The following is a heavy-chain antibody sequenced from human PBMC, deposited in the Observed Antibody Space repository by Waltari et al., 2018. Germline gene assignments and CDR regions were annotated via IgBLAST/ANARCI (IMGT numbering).Heavy chain of an antibody. CDR3: ARAYHTPFDY. Sequence: EVQVLESGGGLIQPGGSLRLSCTASGLTFSSDAMTWVRQAPGEGLEWVSAISGSGDSTYYADSVRGRFTISGDSSRNTVWLQMSSLRVEDTAVYFCARAYHTPFDYWGQGTLVTVSS. V-gene: IGHV3-23*01. D-gene: IGHD2-2*01. J-gene: IGHJ4*02. CDR2: ISGSGDST. CDR1: GLTFSSDA.